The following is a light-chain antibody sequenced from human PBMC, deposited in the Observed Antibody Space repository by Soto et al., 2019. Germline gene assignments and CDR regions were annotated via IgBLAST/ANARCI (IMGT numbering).Light chain of an antibody. CDR2: GAS. J-gene: IGKJ2*01. V-gene: IGKV3-20*01. CDR3: QQYGSSPYT. Sequence: EIVLTQSPGTLSLSPGERATLSCRASQSVSSSLAWYQQKPGQAPRLLIYGASSKATGIPDRFSGSGSGTAFTLSISRLEPEDFAVYYCQQYGSSPYTFGQGTKLEIK. CDR1: QSVSSS.